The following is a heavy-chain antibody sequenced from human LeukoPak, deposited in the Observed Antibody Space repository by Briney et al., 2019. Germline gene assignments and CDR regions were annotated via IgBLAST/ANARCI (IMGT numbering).Heavy chain of an antibody. CDR2: ISGSGGNI. CDR3: AKDDAWLRFGE. V-gene: IGHV3-23*01. CDR1: GFNFRIYA. D-gene: IGHD3-10*01. Sequence: GSLRLSCAASGFNFRIYAMSWVRQAAGKGLEWVSAISGSGGNIYYADSVKGRFTISRDNSKNTLYLEVISLTAEDTAVYYCAKDDAWLRFGEWSQGTLVTVSS. J-gene: IGHJ4*02.